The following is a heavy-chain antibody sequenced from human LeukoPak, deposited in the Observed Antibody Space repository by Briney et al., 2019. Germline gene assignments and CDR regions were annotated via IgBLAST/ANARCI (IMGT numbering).Heavy chain of an antibody. V-gene: IGHV1-3*04. CDR1: GYTFTSNP. J-gene: IGHJ4*02. CDR3: ARKNYFASGSYSDFDF. Sequence: ASVKASCKASGYTFTSNPMYWMRQAPGQGLEWMGWINTVNGDTKCSQNFQGRITITRDTSASTAYMELSGLGSEDTAVYYCARKNYFASGSYSDFDFWGQGTLDTVSS. D-gene: IGHD3-10*01. CDR2: INTVNGDT.